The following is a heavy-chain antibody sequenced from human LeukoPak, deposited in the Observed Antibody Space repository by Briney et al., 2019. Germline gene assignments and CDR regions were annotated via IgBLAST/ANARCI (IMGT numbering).Heavy chain of an antibody. CDR1: GYSFTSNG. CDR2: ISAYNGNT. D-gene: IGHD1-20*01. CDR3: ARIPSNWNFDY. V-gene: IGHV1-18*01. J-gene: IGHJ4*02. Sequence: ASVKVSCNASGYSFTSNGISWVRQAPGQGLEWMGWISAYNGNTNYAQKLQGRVTMTTDTSTSTAYMELRSLRSDDTAVYYCARIPSNWNFDYWGQGTLVTVSS.